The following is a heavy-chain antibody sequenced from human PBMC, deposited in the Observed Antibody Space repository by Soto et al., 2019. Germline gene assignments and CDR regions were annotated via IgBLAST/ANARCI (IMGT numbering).Heavy chain of an antibody. CDR1: GYTFTGYY. CDR2: INPNSGGT. D-gene: IGHD3-10*01. Sequence: ASVEVSWEACGYTFTGYYMHWVRQAPGQGLEWMGWINPNSGGTNYAQKFQGRVTMTRDTSISTAYMELSRLRSDDTAVYYCARDSWSNYYGSGSYYSFDYWGQGTLVTVSS. V-gene: IGHV1-2*02. J-gene: IGHJ4*02. CDR3: ARDSWSNYYGSGSYYSFDY.